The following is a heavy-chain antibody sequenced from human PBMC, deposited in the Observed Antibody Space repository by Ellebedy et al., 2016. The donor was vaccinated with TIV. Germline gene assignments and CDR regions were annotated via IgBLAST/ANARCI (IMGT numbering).Heavy chain of an antibody. J-gene: IGHJ5*02. CDR2: INHGGST. Sequence: MPGGSLRLSCDVHGESLTNDYWCWIRQSPGKGLEWIGEINHGGSTNYNPSLKSRLTLSIDTFKNQFSLKLSSVTAADTGTYYCARDHHNTGYSSSWYWFDPWGQGALVTVSS. D-gene: IGHD6-13*01. CDR3: ARDHHNTGYSSSWYWFDP. V-gene: IGHV4-34*01. CDR1: GESLTNDY.